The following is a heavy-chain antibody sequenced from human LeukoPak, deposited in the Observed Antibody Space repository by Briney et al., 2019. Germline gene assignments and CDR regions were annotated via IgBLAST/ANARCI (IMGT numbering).Heavy chain of an antibody. CDR2: ISSSSSYI. CDR1: RFTFSSYS. CDR3: AREGIKTDYYYMDV. Sequence: GGSLRLSCAASRFTFSSYSMNWVRQAPGKGLEWVSSISSSSSYIYYADSVKGRFTISRDNSKNTLYLQMNSLRAEDTAVYYCAREGIKTDYYYMDVWGKGTTVTVSS. D-gene: IGHD2-15*01. J-gene: IGHJ6*03. V-gene: IGHV3-21*01.